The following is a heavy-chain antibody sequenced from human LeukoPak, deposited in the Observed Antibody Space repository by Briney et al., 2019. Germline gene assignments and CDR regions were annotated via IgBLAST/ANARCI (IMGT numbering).Heavy chain of an antibody. CDR2: VSHSGDRT. CDR3: ARDRPPERGFDYGDYLNWFDP. J-gene: IGHJ5*02. CDR1: GFTFISYA. D-gene: IGHD4-17*01. V-gene: IGHV3-23*01. Sequence: PGGSLRLSCAASGFTFISYAMSWVRQAPGKGLEWVSDVSHSGDRTYYADSVKGRFTTSRDNSKNTVYLQMNSLRAEDTAVYYCARDRPPERGFDYGDYLNWFDPWGQGTLVTVSS.